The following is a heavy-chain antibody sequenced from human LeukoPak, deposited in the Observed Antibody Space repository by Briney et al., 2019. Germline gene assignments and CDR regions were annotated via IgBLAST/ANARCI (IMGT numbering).Heavy chain of an antibody. D-gene: IGHD2-15*01. V-gene: IGHV4-34*01. J-gene: IGHJ5*02. CDR1: GGSYSDFY. CDR2: INHSGST. Sequence: SETLSLTCALYGGSYSDFYWTWTRQPPGKGLEWIAKINHSGSTNYNPSLRSRVTISVDTSKNQFSPRLSSLTAADTAVYYCARANGYCSGGSCYSYWFDPWGQGTLVTVSS. CDR3: ARANGYCSGGSCYSYWFDP.